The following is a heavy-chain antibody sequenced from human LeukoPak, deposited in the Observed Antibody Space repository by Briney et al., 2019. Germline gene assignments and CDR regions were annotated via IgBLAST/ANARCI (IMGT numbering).Heavy chain of an antibody. D-gene: IGHD1-1*01. V-gene: IGHV1-18*01. J-gene: IGHJ4*02. CDR1: GYTFSTYG. Sequence: ASVKVSCKTSGYTFSTYGVTWVRQPPGQGFQWMGWISDHSGNTKYAENFQGRIPLTTDTSATTAYMELRSLTSDDTAVYYCARDLSSGGWTLEFDYWGQGSLVTVAS. CDR3: ARDLSSGGWTLEFDY. CDR2: ISDHSGNT.